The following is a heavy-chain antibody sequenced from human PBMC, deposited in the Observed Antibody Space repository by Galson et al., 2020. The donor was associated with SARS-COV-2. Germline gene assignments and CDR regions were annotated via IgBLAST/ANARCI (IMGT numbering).Heavy chain of an antibody. Sequence: KISCKVSGYTLTELSMHWVRQAPGKGLEWMGGFDPEDGETIYAQKFQGRVTMTEDTSTDTAYMELSSLRSEDTAVYYCATSSPHCSSTSCYTNWFDPWGQGTLVTVSS. CDR2: FDPEDGET. D-gene: IGHD2-2*02. V-gene: IGHV1-24*01. CDR1: GYTLTELS. J-gene: IGHJ5*02. CDR3: ATSSPHCSSTSCYTNWFDP.